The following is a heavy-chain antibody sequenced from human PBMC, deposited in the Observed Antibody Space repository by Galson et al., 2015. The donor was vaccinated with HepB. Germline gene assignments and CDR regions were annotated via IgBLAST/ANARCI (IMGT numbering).Heavy chain of an antibody. CDR1: GYTFTSYG. V-gene: IGHV1-18*04. J-gene: IGHJ3*02. CDR3: ARKIAAANAFDI. Sequence: SVKVSCKASGYTFTSYGISWVRQAPGQGLEWMGWISAYNGNTNYAQKLQGRVTMTTGTSTSTAYMELRSLRSDDTAVYYCARKIAAANAFDIWGQGTMVTVSS. D-gene: IGHD6-13*01. CDR2: ISAYNGNT.